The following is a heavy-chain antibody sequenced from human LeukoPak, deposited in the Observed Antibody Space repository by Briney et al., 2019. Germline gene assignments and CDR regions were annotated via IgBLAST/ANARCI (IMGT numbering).Heavy chain of an antibody. CDR3: AKGGSYRSQPYFDY. D-gene: IGHD3-16*02. V-gene: IGHV3-23*01. J-gene: IGHJ4*02. CDR1: GFTFSSYA. CDR2: ISGSGGST. Sequence: GGSLRLSCAASGFTFSSYAMSWVRQAPGKGLEWVSAISGSGGSTYSADSVKGRFTISRDNSKNTVYLQMNSLRAEDTAVYYCAKGGSYRSQPYFDYWGQGTPVTVSS.